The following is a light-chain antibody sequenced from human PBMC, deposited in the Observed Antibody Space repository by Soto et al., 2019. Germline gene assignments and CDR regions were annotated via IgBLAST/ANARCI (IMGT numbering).Light chain of an antibody. J-gene: IGLJ3*02. CDR2: GVT. CDR3: YSYAGRNIWV. CDR1: GGDIGASNF. Sequence: QSALAQPPSASGSPGQSVTISCTGSGGDIGASNFVSWYQQHPGKAPKLMIFGVTERPSGVPDRFSGSKSGNTASLTVSGLQADDEAVYYCYSYAGRNIWVFGGGTKLTVL. V-gene: IGLV2-8*01.